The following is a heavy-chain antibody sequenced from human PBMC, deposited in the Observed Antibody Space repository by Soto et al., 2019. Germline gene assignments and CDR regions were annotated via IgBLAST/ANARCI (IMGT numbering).Heavy chain of an antibody. D-gene: IGHD3-10*01. J-gene: IGHJ5*01. CDR2: IKHSGRT. CDR3: ERQGYGSGPNWFDS. CDR1: CGAFSGFL. Sequence: SETLSPTLAVYCGAFSGFLWGWVRPAPRKGPGGIGEIKHSGRTNYNPSLKSRVTISVDTSKNHLSLRLNSVTAADTALCYWERQGYGSGPNWFDSWGQGTLVTVS. V-gene: IGHV4-34*01.